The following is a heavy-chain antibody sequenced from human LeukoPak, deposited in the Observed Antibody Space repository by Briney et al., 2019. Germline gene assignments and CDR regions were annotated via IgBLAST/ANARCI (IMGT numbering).Heavy chain of an antibody. CDR1: GFTLSSYW. D-gene: IGHD3-22*01. CDR2: IKQDGSEK. V-gene: IGHV3-7*03. CDR3: ASHPYYYDSSGYYGH. Sequence: PGGSLRLSCAASGFTLSSYWMSWVRQAPGKGLEWVANIKQDGSEKYYVDSMKGRFTISRDNAKNSLYLQMNSLRAEDTAVYYCASHPYYYDSSGYYGHWGQGTLVTVSS. J-gene: IGHJ4*02.